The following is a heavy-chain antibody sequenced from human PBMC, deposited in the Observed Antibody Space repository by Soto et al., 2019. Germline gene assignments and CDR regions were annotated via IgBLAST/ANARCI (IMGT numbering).Heavy chain of an antibody. CDR1: GFTFSDYY. D-gene: IGHD3-22*01. CDR2: ISSSSSYT. J-gene: IGHJ5*02. V-gene: IGHV3-11*06. Sequence: GGSLRLSCAASGFTFSDYYMSWIRQAPGKGLEWVSYISSSSSYTNYADSVKGRFTISRDNAKNSLYLQMNSLRAEDTAVYYCARDLRDYYDSSGYFPWGPWGQGTLVTVSS. CDR3: ARDLRDYYDSSGYFPWGP.